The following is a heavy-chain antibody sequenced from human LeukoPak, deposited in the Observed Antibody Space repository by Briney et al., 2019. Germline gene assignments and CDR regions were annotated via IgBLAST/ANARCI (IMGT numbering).Heavy chain of an antibody. CDR3: ARGEYYDSSGYYPPGDY. V-gene: IGHV3-48*01. CDR1: GFTFSSYS. J-gene: IGHJ4*02. Sequence: RGSLRLSCAASGFTFSSYSMNWVRQAPGKGLEWVSYISSSSSTIYYADSVKGRFTISRDNAKNSLYLQMNSLRAEDTAVYYCARGEYYDSSGYYPPGDYWGQGTLVTVSS. D-gene: IGHD3-22*01. CDR2: ISSSSSTI.